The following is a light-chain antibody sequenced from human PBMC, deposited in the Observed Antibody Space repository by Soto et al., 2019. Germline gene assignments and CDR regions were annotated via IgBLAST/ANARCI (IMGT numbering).Light chain of an antibody. J-gene: IGLJ1*01. Sequence: SALTQPASVSGSPGQSITISCTGSSXDVGGYNYVSWYQQHPGKAPKLIIYEVSNRPSGVSNRFSGSKSGNTASLTISGLQAEDEADYYCSSYTTNSTPYVFGTGTKVILL. V-gene: IGLV2-14*01. CDR1: SXDVGGYNY. CDR3: SSYTTNSTPYV. CDR2: EVS.